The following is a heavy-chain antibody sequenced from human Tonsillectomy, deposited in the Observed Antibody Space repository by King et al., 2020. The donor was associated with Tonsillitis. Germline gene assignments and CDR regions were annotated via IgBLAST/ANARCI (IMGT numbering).Heavy chain of an antibody. J-gene: IGHJ4*02. V-gene: IGHV5-51*01. CDR3: ARPRHCGGDCYSHYYFDY. CDR1: GYIFTSYW. CDR2: IYPGDSDT. D-gene: IGHD2-21*02. Sequence: QLVQSGAEVKKPGESLKISCKGSGYIFTSYWIGWVRQMPGKGLEWMGIIYPGDSDTRYSPSFQGQVTISADKSISTAYLQWISLKASDTAMYYCARPRHCGGDCYSHYYFDYWGQGTLVTVSS.